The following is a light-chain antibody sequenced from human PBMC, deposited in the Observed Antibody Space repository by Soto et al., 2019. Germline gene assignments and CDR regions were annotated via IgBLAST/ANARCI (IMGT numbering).Light chain of an antibody. CDR2: SAS. CDR3: QQYAGSPRT. Sequence: EIVLTQSPGTLSLSPGERGTLSCRASQNLGTLYLAWFQQKSGQAPRLLIYSASRRATGIPDRFTGSGSGTDFTLTINRVEPEDFAVYVCQQYAGSPRTFGQGTKVEIK. J-gene: IGKJ1*01. CDR1: QNLGTLY. V-gene: IGKV3-20*01.